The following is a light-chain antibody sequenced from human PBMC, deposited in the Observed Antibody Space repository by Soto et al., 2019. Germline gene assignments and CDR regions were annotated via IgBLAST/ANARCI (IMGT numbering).Light chain of an antibody. CDR3: QEGTYWPA. V-gene: IGKV3D-20*02. CDR1: QSVSSRY. J-gene: IGKJ4*01. Sequence: EIVITQSPATRSVSPGERATLSCRASQSVSSRYLVWYQQKLGQSPGLLIHGASSRATGTPDRFSGSGSGTDFTLTISSLEPEDLAVYYCQEGTYWPAFGGGTKVDIK. CDR2: GAS.